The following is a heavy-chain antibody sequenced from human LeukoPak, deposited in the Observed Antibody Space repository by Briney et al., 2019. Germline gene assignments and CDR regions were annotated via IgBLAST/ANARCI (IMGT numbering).Heavy chain of an antibody. J-gene: IGHJ4*02. CDR3: ARARSEYSSSSYFDY. Sequence: PSETLSLTCTVSGGSISSGGYYWSWSRQHPGKGLEWIGYIYYSGSTYYNPSLKSRVTISVDTSKNQFSLNLSSVTAADTAVYYCARARSEYSSSSYFDYWGQGTLVTVSS. CDR1: GGSISSGGYY. V-gene: IGHV4-31*03. CDR2: IYYSGST. D-gene: IGHD6-6*01.